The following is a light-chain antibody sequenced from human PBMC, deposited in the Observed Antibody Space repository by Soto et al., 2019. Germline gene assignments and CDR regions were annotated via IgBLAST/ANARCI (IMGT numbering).Light chain of an antibody. Sequence: EIVLTQSPGTLSLSPGERATLSCRASQSVSSSYLAWYQQKPGQAPRLLIYGASSRPTGIPDRFSGSGSGTDVTLTISRLEPADFAVYYCHHFGSSFTCGPGTKVEIK. V-gene: IGKV3-20*01. J-gene: IGKJ3*01. CDR1: QSVSSSY. CDR2: GAS. CDR3: HHFGSSFT.